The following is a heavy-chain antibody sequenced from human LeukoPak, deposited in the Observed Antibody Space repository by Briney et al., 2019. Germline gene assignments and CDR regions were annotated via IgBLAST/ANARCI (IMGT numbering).Heavy chain of an antibody. V-gene: IGHV4-39*01. CDR2: IYYSGST. J-gene: IGHJ6*02. D-gene: IGHD6-13*01. CDR1: GGSISSSSFY. Sequence: PSETLSLTCTVSGGSISSSSFYWGWIRQPPGRGLEWIGSIYYSGSTYYNPSLKSRVTMSVDTSKNQFSLRLSSVTAADTAVYYCARQTGAAGAFNYYYYYGMDVWGQGTTVTVSS. CDR3: ARQTGAAGAFNYYYYYGMDV.